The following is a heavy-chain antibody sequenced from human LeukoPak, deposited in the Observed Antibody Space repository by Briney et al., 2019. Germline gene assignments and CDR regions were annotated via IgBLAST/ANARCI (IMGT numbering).Heavy chain of an antibody. CDR2: FDPEDGET. Sequence: ASVKVSCKVSGYTLTELSMHWVRQAPGKGLEWMGGFDPEDGETIYAQKFQGRVTMTEDTSTDTAYMELSSLRSEDTAVYYCATSPQTDNPFDYWGQGTLVTVSS. J-gene: IGHJ4*02. CDR1: GYTLTELS. D-gene: IGHD1-14*01. V-gene: IGHV1-24*01. CDR3: ATSPQTDNPFDY.